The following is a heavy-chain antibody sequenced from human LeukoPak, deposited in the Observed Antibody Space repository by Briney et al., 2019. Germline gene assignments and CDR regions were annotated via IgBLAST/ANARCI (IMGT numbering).Heavy chain of an antibody. CDR2: TRYDGSNK. CDR3: AKDPRIHLWLGRSFDY. V-gene: IGHV3-30*02. J-gene: IGHJ4*02. D-gene: IGHD5-18*01. Sequence: PGGSLRLSCAASGFTFSSYGMHWVRQAPGKGLEWVAFTRYDGSNKYYADSVKGRFTISRDNSKNTLYLQTNSLRAEDTAVYYCAKDPRIHLWLGRSFDYWGQGTLVTVSS. CDR1: GFTFSSYG.